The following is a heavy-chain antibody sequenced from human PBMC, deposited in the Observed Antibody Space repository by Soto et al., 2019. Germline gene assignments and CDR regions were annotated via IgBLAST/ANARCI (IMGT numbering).Heavy chain of an antibody. CDR2: IHYSGTT. CDR1: GVSISTYY. CDR3: ARDGTMTAPYDAFDI. V-gene: IGHV4-59*01. D-gene: IGHD1-7*01. Sequence: SETLSLTCTVSGVSISTYYWSWIRQSPGKGLEWIGYIHYSGTTNYNPSLTSRVTISVDTSKNQFSLKLRSVTAADTAVYYCARDGTMTAPYDAFDIWGQGTMVTVS. J-gene: IGHJ3*02.